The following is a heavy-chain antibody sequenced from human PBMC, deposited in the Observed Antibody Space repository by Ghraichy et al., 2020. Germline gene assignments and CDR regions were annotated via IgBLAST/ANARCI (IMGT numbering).Heavy chain of an antibody. CDR2: IYYSGST. CDR1: GGSISSYY. Sequence: SETLSLTCTVSGGSISSYYWSWIRQPPGKGLEWIGYIYYSGSTNYNPSLKSRVTISVDTSKNQFSLKLSSVTAADTAVYYCARDGRDPLYGDYVYGWFDPWGQGTLVTVSS. CDR3: ARDGRDPLYGDYVYGWFDP. J-gene: IGHJ5*02. D-gene: IGHD4-17*01. V-gene: IGHV4-59*01.